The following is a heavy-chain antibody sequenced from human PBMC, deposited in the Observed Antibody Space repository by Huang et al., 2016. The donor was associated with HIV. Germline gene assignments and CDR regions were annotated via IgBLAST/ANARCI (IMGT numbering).Heavy chain of an antibody. CDR1: GFIFNDFA. CDR3: SPSGDDYFYFYMDV. CDR2: VRSKAFGGGS. Sequence: QLVESGGDSVQSGRSLRLSCSGSGFIFNDFALNWFRQSPGVGLEWIGFVRSKAFGGGSKSAPSVKDRFTVSRDEAKNVAFLQMDNLQVDDTAIYYCSPSGDDYFYFYMDVWGNGTTVIVS. V-gene: IGHV3-49*03. J-gene: IGHJ6*03. D-gene: IGHD4-17*01.